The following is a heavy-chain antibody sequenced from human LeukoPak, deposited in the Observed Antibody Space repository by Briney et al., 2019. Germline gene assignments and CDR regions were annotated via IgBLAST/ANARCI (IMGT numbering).Heavy chain of an antibody. D-gene: IGHD6-19*01. CDR3: ATVARADYYYYMDV. V-gene: IGHV1-24*01. J-gene: IGHJ6*03. CDR2: FDPEDGDT. Sequence: ASVKVSCKVSGYTLTELSMHWVRQAPGKGLEWMGGFDPEDGDTIYAQKFQGRVTMTEDTSTDTAYMELSSLRSEDTAVYYCATVARADYYYYMDVWGKGTTVTVSS. CDR1: GYTLTELS.